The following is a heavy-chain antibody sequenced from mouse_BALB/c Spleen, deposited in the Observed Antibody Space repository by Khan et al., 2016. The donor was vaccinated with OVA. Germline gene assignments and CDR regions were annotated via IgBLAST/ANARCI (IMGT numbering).Heavy chain of an antibody. CDR3: ARGNYYGSTSWFGY. CDR1: GYTFTDYY. CDR2: IYPGSGNI. V-gene: IGHV1-84*02. Sequence: QVQLQQPGPEPVKPGASVKISCKASGYTFTDYYIKWVKQKTGQGLECIGWIYPGSGNIKYNEKFKDKATLTVDTSSRTAYMQLSSLTSEDTAVYFCARGNYYGSTSWFGYWGQGTLVTVSA. D-gene: IGHD1-1*01. J-gene: IGHJ3*01.